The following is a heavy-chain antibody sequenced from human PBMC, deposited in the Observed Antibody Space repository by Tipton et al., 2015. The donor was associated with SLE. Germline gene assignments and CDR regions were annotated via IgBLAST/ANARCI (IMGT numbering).Heavy chain of an antibody. V-gene: IGHV4-34*01. Sequence: TLSLTCTVSGGSVSGHYRSWIRQPPGKGLEWIGEINENGRATYNPSLKSRVTISVGTSRNQLSLNLRSATAADTAVYYCARHEAAPGTAGWFFDLWGRGTLVTVSS. CDR2: INENGRA. J-gene: IGHJ2*01. D-gene: IGHD6-13*01. CDR3: ARHEAAPGTAGWFFDL. CDR1: GGSVSGHY.